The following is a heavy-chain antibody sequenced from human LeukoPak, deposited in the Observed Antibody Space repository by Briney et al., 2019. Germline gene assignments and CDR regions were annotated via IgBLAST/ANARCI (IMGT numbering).Heavy chain of an antibody. J-gene: IGHJ5*02. CDR3: ARGRIVGTPSGWLDP. D-gene: IGHD1-26*01. Sequence: GGSLRLSCAASGFTLSDYAKQWVRQSPGKGLEWVALISNDGSDKHHADSVKGRFTVSRDNSKNTLYLQMDSLRIEDTAVYYCARGRIVGTPSGWLDPWVQGTLVTVSS. V-gene: IGHV3-30-3*01. CDR1: GFTLSDYA. CDR2: ISNDGSDK.